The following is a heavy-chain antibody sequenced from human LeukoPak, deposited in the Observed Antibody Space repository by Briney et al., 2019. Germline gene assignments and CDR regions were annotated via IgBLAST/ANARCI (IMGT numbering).Heavy chain of an antibody. Sequence: PGGSLRLSCAASGFTFSTYDMNWVRQAPGKGLEWVSAISGSGGSTYYADSVKGRFTISRDNSKNTLYLQMNSLRAEDTAVYYCAKGGSKLDQPFDYWGQGTLVTVSS. D-gene: IGHD1/OR15-1a*01. V-gene: IGHV3-23*01. CDR1: GFTFSTYD. CDR2: ISGSGGST. CDR3: AKGGSKLDQPFDY. J-gene: IGHJ4*02.